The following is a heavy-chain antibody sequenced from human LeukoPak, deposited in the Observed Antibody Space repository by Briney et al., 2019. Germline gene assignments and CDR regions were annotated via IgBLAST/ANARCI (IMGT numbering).Heavy chain of an antibody. Sequence: SGGSLRLSCAASGFTFTNYAMSWVRQAPGRGLEWVSNISPGGSTNYADSVKGRFTISRDNYKNTMYLQMNSLRAEDTAVYYCAKRSGSGGPFDYWGQGILVTVSS. J-gene: IGHJ4*02. CDR1: GFTFTNYA. V-gene: IGHV3-23*01. CDR3: AKRSGSGGPFDY. D-gene: IGHD3-10*01. CDR2: ISPGGST.